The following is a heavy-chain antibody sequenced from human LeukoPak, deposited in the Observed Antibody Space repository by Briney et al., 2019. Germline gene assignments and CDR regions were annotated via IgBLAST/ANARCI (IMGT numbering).Heavy chain of an antibody. Sequence: GASVRVSCKASGYTFTSYYMHWVRQAPGQGLEWMGIINPSGGSTSYAQKFQGRVTMTRDMSTSTVYMELSSLRSEDTAVYYCARAAQHIVVVTAIRVDAFDIWGQGTMVTVSS. D-gene: IGHD2-21*02. CDR3: ARAAQHIVVVTAIRVDAFDI. V-gene: IGHV1-46*01. CDR1: GYTFTSYY. J-gene: IGHJ3*02. CDR2: INPSGGST.